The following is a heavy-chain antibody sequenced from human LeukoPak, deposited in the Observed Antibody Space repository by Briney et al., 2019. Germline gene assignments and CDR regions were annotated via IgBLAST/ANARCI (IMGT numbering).Heavy chain of an antibody. CDR1: GYTFTAYY. CDR3: ARGPTLGLDI. V-gene: IGHV1-2*02. J-gene: IGHJ3*02. Sequence: ASVKVSCKASGYTFTAYYIHWVRQAPGQGLEWIGWINPNSGDTSLPQRFQGRVTMTRDTSIITAYMELSSLTSDDTGMYNCARGPTLGLDIWGQGTMVTVSS. CDR2: INPNSGDT.